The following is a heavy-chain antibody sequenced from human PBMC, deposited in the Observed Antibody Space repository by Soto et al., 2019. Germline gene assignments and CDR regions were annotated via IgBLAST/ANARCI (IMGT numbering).Heavy chain of an antibody. V-gene: IGHV3-7*01. D-gene: IGHD3-16*02. CDR1: GFTFSTYW. CDR3: ARNRYSDY. J-gene: IGHJ4*02. Sequence: EVQLVESGGDLVQPGGSLRLSCSASGFTFSTYWMTCVRQAPGKGLEWVANIKQDGSEKYYADSVKGRFTISRDNAKNSMYLQMNSLRAEDTALYYCARNRYSDYWGQGTLVTVSS. CDR2: IKQDGSEK.